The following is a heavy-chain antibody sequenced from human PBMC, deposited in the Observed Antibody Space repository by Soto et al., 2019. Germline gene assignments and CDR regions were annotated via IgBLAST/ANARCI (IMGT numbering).Heavy chain of an antibody. CDR2: IYDGGTT. D-gene: IGHD7-27*01. J-gene: IGHJ4*02. V-gene: IGHV4-30-4*01. Sequence: QVQLQESGPRLVSPSQTLSLTCTVSGGSISSAAYCWSWIRQSPDKGLEWIGHIYDGGTTYSSPSLKGRVTRSADTSETQFSLKLSSVSAADTAVYYCARGPSGDKIDSWGQGIQVTVSS. CDR1: GGSISSAAYC. CDR3: ARGPSGDKIDS.